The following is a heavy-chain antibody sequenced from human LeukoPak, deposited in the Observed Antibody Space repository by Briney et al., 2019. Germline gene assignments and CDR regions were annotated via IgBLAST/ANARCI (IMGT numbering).Heavy chain of an antibody. V-gene: IGHV4-34*01. CDR2: INHSGST. CDR1: GGSFSGYY. CDR3: ARGVSRGYSSSWYVLGWFDP. D-gene: IGHD6-13*01. J-gene: IGHJ5*02. Sequence: SETLSLTCAVYGGSFSGYYWSWIRQPPGKGLEWIGEINHSGSTNYNPSLKSRVTISVDTSKNQFSLKLSSVTAADTAVYYCARGVSRGYSSSWYVLGWFDPWGQGTLVTVSS.